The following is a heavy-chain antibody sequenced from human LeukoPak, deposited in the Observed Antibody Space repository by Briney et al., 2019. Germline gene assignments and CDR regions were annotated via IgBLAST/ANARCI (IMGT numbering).Heavy chain of an antibody. Sequence: SETLSLTCAVSGGSISSYYWSWIRQPPGKGLEWIGYIYYSGSTNYNPSLKSRVTISADTSKNQFSLKLSSVTAADTAVYYCARAEFYGGNFDYWGQGTLVTVSS. D-gene: IGHD4-23*01. J-gene: IGHJ4*02. CDR3: ARAEFYGGNFDY. V-gene: IGHV4-59*01. CDR2: IYYSGST. CDR1: GGSISSYY.